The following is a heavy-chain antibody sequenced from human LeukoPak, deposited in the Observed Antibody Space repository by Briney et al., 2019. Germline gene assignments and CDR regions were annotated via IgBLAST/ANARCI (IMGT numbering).Heavy chain of an antibody. CDR3: ARDFTDYYDSSGYYAFDI. CDR1: GVSISSSNSY. Sequence: SETLSLTSTVSGVSISSSNSYWGWIRQPPGKGLEWIGSIYYSGNTYYNASLKSQVSISIDTSKNQFSLKLSSVTAADTAVYYCARDFTDYYDSSGYYAFDIWGQGTMVTVSS. CDR2: IYYSGNT. V-gene: IGHV4-39*02. J-gene: IGHJ3*02. D-gene: IGHD3-22*01.